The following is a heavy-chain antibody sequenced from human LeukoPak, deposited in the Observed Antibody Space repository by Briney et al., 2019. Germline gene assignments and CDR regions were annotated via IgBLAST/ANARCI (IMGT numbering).Heavy chain of an antibody. D-gene: IGHD3-9*01. CDR2: IHRDGRT. Sequence: SETLSLTCAVSGVSISSSEWWIWVRQPPGQGLEWIGEIHRDGRTRYKPSLKSRVTMSMDYSKNQFSLSVTSVTAADAAIYYCGKTDIYFNPIDYWGPGSLVTVSS. CDR3: GKTDIYFNPIDY. CDR1: GVSISSSEW. J-gene: IGHJ4*02. V-gene: IGHV4-4*02.